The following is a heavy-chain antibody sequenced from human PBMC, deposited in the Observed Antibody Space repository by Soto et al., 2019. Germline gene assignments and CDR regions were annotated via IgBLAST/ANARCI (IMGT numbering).Heavy chain of an antibody. CDR2: IYYSGST. Sequence: QVQLQESGPGLVKPSQTLSLTCTVSGGSISSGGYYWNWIRQHPGKGLEWIGYIYYSGSTYYNPSLKSRVIISVDTSKNQFSLKLSSVTAADTAVYYCARDRSYASGANNWFDSWGQGTLVTVSS. D-gene: IGHD3-10*01. J-gene: IGHJ5*01. CDR3: ARDRSYASGANNWFDS. CDR1: GGSISSGGYY. V-gene: IGHV4-31*03.